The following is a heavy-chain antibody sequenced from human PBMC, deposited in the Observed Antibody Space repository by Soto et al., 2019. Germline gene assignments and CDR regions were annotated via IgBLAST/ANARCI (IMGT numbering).Heavy chain of an antibody. CDR2: INYSGKT. D-gene: IGHD3-9*01. J-gene: IGHJ4*02. V-gene: IGHV4-39*02. CDR1: GGSVSSRSGF. CDR3: ARDRYGGFDY. Sequence: QLQLQESGPGLVKPSETLSLTCSVCGGSVSSRSGFWGWVRQPPGKGREWMGSINYSGKTYYNAADKSQLIISVDTSKNRFALKLTSMTAADTAVYYCARDRYGGFDYWSMGTLVTVSS.